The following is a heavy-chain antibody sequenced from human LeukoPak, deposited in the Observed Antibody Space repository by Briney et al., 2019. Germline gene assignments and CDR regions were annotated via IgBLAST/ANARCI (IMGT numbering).Heavy chain of an antibody. CDR2: INQDGSEN. V-gene: IGHV3-7*01. CDR1: GFTFSNYW. D-gene: IGHD3-22*01. Sequence: GGSLRLSCEASGFTFSNYWMSWVRQAQGKGLEGVANINQDGSENYFVDSVKGRFSISRDNAKSSLYLQMNTLRADDTAVYYCARDRALYDSRRGYYYTEDDYWGQGTLVTVSS. J-gene: IGHJ4*02. CDR3: ARDRALYDSRRGYYYTEDDY.